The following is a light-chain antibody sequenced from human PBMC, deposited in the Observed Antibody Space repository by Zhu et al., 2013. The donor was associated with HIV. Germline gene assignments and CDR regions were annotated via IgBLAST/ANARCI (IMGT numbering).Light chain of an antibody. Sequence: EIVMTQSPATLSVSPGERATLSCRASQRVSSNLAWYQQKPGQAPRLLIYGTSTRATGIPDRFSGSGSGTDFTLSISSLQPEDFAVYYCQQYDRSPLTFGGGTTVEIK. J-gene: IGKJ4*01. CDR1: QRVSSN. V-gene: IGKV3D-15*01. CDR3: QQYDRSPLT. CDR2: GTS.